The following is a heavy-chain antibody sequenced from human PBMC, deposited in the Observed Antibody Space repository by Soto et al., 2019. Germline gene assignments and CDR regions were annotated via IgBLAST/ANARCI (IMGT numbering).Heavy chain of an antibody. Sequence: EVQLVESGGGLVKPGGSLRLSCAASGFTFSSYSMNWVRQAPGKGLEWVSSISSSSSYIYYADSVKGRFTISRDNAKNSPYLHMNSLTAEDTAVYYCARGRGAAGTDSVQYYGMDVWGQGTTVTVSS. V-gene: IGHV3-21*01. CDR3: ARGRGAAGTDSVQYYGMDV. J-gene: IGHJ6*02. CDR2: ISSSSSYI. D-gene: IGHD6-13*01. CDR1: GFTFSSYS.